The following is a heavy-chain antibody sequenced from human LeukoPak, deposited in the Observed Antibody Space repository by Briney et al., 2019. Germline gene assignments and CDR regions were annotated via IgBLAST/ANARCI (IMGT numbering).Heavy chain of an antibody. Sequence: SETLSLTCAVYGGSFSGYYWSWIRQPPGKGLEWIGEINHSGSTNYNPSLKSRVTISVDTSKNQFSLKLSSVTAADTAVYYCARVGYDFWSGYRSGYFDYWGQGTLVTVSS. CDR1: GGSFSGYY. CDR3: ARVGYDFWSGYRSGYFDY. CDR2: INHSGST. J-gene: IGHJ4*02. D-gene: IGHD3-3*01. V-gene: IGHV4-34*01.